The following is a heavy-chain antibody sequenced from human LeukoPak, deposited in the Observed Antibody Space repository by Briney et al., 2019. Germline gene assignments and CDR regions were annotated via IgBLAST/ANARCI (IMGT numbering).Heavy chain of an antibody. D-gene: IGHD6-19*01. V-gene: IGHV4-30-4*01. CDR3: ARSSGLDAFDI. Sequence: PSQTLSLTCTVSGGSISSGDYYWSWIRQPPGKGLEWIGYIYHSGSTNYNPSLKSRVTISVDKSKNQFSLKLSSVTAADTAVYYCARSSGLDAFDIWGQGTMVTVSS. CDR2: IYHSGST. J-gene: IGHJ3*02. CDR1: GGSISSGDYY.